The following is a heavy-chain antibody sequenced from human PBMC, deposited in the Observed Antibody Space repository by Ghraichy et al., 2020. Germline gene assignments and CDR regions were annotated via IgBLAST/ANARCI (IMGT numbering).Heavy chain of an antibody. Sequence: SETLSLTCTVSGGSISSSSYYWGWIRQPPGKGLEWIGSIYYSGSTYYNPSLKSRVTISVDTSKNQFSLKLSSVTAADTAVYYCARQHCSSTSCYTGTFDYWGQGTLVTVSS. J-gene: IGHJ4*02. CDR1: GGSISSSSYY. D-gene: IGHD2-2*02. CDR2: IYYSGST. V-gene: IGHV4-39*01. CDR3: ARQHCSSTSCYTGTFDY.